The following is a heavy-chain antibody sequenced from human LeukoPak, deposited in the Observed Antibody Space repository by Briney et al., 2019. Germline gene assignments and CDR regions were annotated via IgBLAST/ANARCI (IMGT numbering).Heavy chain of an antibody. Sequence: QPGGSLRLSCVASGFPFSGYWMDWARQAPGKGMEWVANINQDGTNQYYAASVKGRFSISRDNAKNSLYLQMNTLRAEDTAVYYCAKQYSYGYDYWGQGTLVTVSS. D-gene: IGHD5-18*01. CDR1: GFPFSGYW. V-gene: IGHV3-7*01. J-gene: IGHJ4*02. CDR2: INQDGTNQ. CDR3: AKQYSYGYDY.